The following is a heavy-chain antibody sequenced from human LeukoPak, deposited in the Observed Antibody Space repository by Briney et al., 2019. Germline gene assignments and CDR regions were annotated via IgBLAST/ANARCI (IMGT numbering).Heavy chain of an antibody. CDR1: GGSFSGYY. CDR2: INHSGST. J-gene: IGHJ4*02. Sequence: SETLSLTCAVYGGSFSGYYWSWIRQPPEKGLEWIGEINHSGSTNYNPSLKSRVTISVDTSKNQFSLKLSSVTAADTAVYYCARGGIADYYGSGSPFDYWGQGTLVTVSS. CDR3: ARGGIADYYGSGSPFDY. V-gene: IGHV4-34*01. D-gene: IGHD3-10*01.